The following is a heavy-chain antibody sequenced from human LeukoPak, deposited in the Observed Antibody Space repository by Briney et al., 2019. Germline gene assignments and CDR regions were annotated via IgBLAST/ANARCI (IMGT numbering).Heavy chain of an antibody. J-gene: IGHJ3*02. V-gene: IGHV4-61*01. Sequence: PSETLSLTCSVSGGSIRSSSYYWSWIRQPPGKGLEWIGYIYYSGSTNYNPSLKSRVTISVDTSKNQFSLKLSSVTAADTAVYYCASLMGATPHDAFDIWGQGTMVTVSS. CDR2: IYYSGST. CDR3: ASLMGATPHDAFDI. D-gene: IGHD1-26*01. CDR1: GGSIRSSSYY.